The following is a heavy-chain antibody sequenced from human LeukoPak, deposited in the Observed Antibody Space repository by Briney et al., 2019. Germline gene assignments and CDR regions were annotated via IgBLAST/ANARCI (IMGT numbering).Heavy chain of an antibody. D-gene: IGHD3-3*01. V-gene: IGHV1-24*01. CDR1: GYTLTELS. CDR3: ARAAHYDFWSGPFDY. CDR2: FDPEDGET. Sequence: GASVKVSCKVSGYTLTELSMHWVRQAPGKGLEWMGGFDPEDGETIYAQKFQGRVTMTEDTSTDTAYMELSSLRSEDTAVYYCARAAHYDFWSGPFDYWGQGTLVTVSS. J-gene: IGHJ4*02.